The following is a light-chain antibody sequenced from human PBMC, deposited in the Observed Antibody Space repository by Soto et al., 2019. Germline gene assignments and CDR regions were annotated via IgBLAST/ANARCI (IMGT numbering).Light chain of an antibody. CDR3: QQYFTTPQT. CDR1: QSVFKRSYSKNL. J-gene: IGKJ2*01. Sequence: DIVMTQSPGSLAVSLGETATINCKSSQSVFKRSYSKNLLAWLQQKPGQPPKVLIYWASSRESGVPDRFRGSGSGTDFTLTISNLQADDVAVYYCQQYFTTPQTFGQGTKVEIK. CDR2: WAS. V-gene: IGKV4-1*01.